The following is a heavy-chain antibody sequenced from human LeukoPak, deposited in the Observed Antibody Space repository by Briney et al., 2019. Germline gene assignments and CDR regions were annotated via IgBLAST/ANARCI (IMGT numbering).Heavy chain of an antibody. V-gene: IGHV3-23*01. Sequence: GGSLRLSCAASGFTFSSYAMSWVRQAPGKGLEWVSAISGSGGSTYYADSVKGRFTISRDNAKNSLYLQMNSLRAEDMAVYYCARDGRGAVAGFDYWGQGTLVTVSS. CDR1: GFTFSSYA. CDR2: ISGSGGST. CDR3: ARDGRGAVAGFDY. J-gene: IGHJ4*02. D-gene: IGHD6-19*01.